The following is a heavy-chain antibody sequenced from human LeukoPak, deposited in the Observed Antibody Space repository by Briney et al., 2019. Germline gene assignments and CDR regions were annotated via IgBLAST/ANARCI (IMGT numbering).Heavy chain of an antibody. D-gene: IGHD1-26*01. Sequence: ASVKVSCKVSGYTLTELSMHWVRQAPGKGLEWMGGFDPEDGETIYAQKFQGRVTMTEDTSTDTAYMELSSLRSEDTAVYYCATVRRKSGSYVYWGQGTLVTVSS. CDR2: FDPEDGET. J-gene: IGHJ4*02. CDR1: GYTLTELS. CDR3: ATVRRKSGSYVY. V-gene: IGHV1-24*01.